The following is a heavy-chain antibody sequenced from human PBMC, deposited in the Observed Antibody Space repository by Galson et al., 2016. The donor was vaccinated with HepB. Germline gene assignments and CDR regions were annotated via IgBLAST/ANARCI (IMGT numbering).Heavy chain of an antibody. D-gene: IGHD3-3*01. CDR3: TTGAYYDPFDY. Sequence: SLRLSCAASGSNFTNAWMSWVRQAPGKGLEWVGRIKSKDDGGTSDYVAAVEGRFSISRDASKNNLYLEMKSLKTEDTAVYYCTTGAYYDPFDYWGQGTLVTVSS. CDR1: GSNFTNAW. V-gene: IGHV3-15*01. J-gene: IGHJ4*02. CDR2: IKSKDDGGTS.